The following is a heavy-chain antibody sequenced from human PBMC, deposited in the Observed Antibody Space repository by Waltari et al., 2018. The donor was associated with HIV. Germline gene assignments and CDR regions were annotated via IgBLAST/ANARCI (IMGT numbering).Heavy chain of an antibody. J-gene: IGHJ4*02. CDR1: GFSLSTSGVG. D-gene: IGHD2-21*01. Sequence: QITLKESGPTLVKPTQTLTLTCTFSGFSLSTSGVGVGWIRQPPGQALEWLALIYWDDDKRYSPALKSRLTLTKDTPKNQVVLTMTNMDPVDTATYYCTRQGGGRQNIAKYFDYWGQGTLVTVSS. CDR2: IYWDDDK. V-gene: IGHV2-5*02. CDR3: TRQGGGRQNIAKYFDY.